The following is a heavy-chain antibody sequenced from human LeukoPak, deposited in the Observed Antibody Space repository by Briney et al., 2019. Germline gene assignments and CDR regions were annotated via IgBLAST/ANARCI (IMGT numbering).Heavy chain of an antibody. J-gene: IGHJ6*03. CDR3: ARASCSGGSCYSGGCYYYYYMDV. V-gene: IGHV3-21*01. D-gene: IGHD2-15*01. CDR2: ISSSSSYI. CDR1: GFTFSSYS. Sequence: GGSLRLSCAASGFTFSSYSMNWVRQAPGKGLEWVSSISSSSSYIYYADSVKGRFTISRDNAKNSLYLQMNSLRAEDTAVYYCARASCSGGSCYSGGCYYYYYMDVWGKGTTVTVSS.